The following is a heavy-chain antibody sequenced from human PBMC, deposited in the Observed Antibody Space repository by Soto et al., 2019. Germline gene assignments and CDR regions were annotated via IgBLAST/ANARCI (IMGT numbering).Heavy chain of an antibody. J-gene: IGHJ4*02. CDR1: GGSISGHY. D-gene: IGHD6-19*01. CDR2: IFYSGST. CDR3: ARVGSSGWSPDY. Sequence: SETLSLTCTVSGGSISGHYWIWIRQSPGKGLEWIGYIFYSGSTNYNPSLKSRVTLSADTSKNQFSLRLSSVTAADTAVYYCARVGSSGWSPDYWGQGTLVTVSS. V-gene: IGHV4-59*11.